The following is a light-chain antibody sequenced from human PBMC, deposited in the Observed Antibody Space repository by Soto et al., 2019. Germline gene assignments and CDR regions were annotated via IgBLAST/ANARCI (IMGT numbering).Light chain of an antibody. J-gene: IGLJ2*01. CDR3: SSYTSSSSSVV. Sequence: QSALTQPASVSGSPGQASTISCTVTSSDGGGYNYVSWYEEHPGKAPKLMIYDVSNRPSGVSNRFSGSKSGNTASLTISGLQAEDEADYYCSSYTSSSSSVVFGGATKVTVL. CDR1: SSDGGGYNY. CDR2: DVS. V-gene: IGLV2-14*01.